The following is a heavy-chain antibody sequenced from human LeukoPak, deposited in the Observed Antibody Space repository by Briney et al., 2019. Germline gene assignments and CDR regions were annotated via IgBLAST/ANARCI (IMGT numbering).Heavy chain of an antibody. Sequence: GGSLRLSCAASGFTFSSYAMTWVRQAPGKGLEWVSAISGSGRSTSYADSVKGRFTISRGNSKNTLSLQMNSLRAEDTAVYYCAKDLGLGYCTNGVCSNDYWGQGILVTVSS. J-gene: IGHJ4*02. CDR3: AKDLGLGYCTNGVCSNDY. D-gene: IGHD2-8*01. CDR2: ISGSGRST. V-gene: IGHV3-23*01. CDR1: GFTFSSYA.